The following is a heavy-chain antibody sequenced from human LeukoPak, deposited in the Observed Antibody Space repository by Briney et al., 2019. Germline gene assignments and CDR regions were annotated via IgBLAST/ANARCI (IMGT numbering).Heavy chain of an antibody. V-gene: IGHV3-7*01. D-gene: IGHD6-19*01. CDR3: ARTVAGHPHDYFDS. CDR2: MNEDGSRK. J-gene: IGHJ4*02. CDR1: GFTFSDYL. Sequence: GGSLRLSCAASGFTFSDYLMSWVRQAPGKGPERVAHMNEDGSRKYFVDSVRGRFSISRDNTENSLYLHMSSLRVEDTAVYYCARTVAGHPHDYFDSWGQGTLVTASS.